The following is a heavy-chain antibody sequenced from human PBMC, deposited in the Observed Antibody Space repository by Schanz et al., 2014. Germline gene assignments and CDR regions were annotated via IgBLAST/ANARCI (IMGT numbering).Heavy chain of an antibody. CDR1: GFTFSSYA. D-gene: IGHD3-10*01. Sequence: EVQLLESGGGLVQPGGSLRLSCAASGFTFSSYAMNWVRQAPGKGLEWISYISSSSSTIYHADSVKGRFTISRDNAKNSLYLQMNSLRAEDTAVYYCARIGGSVFDYWAQGTLVTVSS. CDR2: ISSSSSTI. V-gene: IGHV3-48*01. CDR3: ARIGGSVFDY. J-gene: IGHJ4*02.